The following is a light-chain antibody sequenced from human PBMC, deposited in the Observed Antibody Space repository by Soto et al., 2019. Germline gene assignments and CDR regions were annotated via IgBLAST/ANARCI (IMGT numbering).Light chain of an antibody. Sequence: QSALTQPASVSGSPGQSITISFTGTSSDVGGYNYVSWYQQHPGQAPKLMIYEVSNRPSGVSNRFSGTKSGNTASLTISGLQAEDEADYYCSSYTSSSTRVFGGGTKVTVL. CDR1: SSDVGGYNY. J-gene: IGLJ3*02. V-gene: IGLV2-14*01. CDR2: EVS. CDR3: SSYTSSSTRV.